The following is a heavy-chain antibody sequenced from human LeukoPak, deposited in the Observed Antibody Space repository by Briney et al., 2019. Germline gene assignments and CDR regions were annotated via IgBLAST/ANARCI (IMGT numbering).Heavy chain of an antibody. D-gene: IGHD3-9*01. CDR2: INPNSGGT. J-gene: IGHJ6*02. CDR3: ATQGYYDILTGYSGNYGVDV. CDR1: GYTFTGYY. V-gene: IGHV1-2*02. Sequence: ASVKVSCKASGYTFTGYYMHWVRQAPGQGLEWMGWINPNSGGTNYAQKFQGRVTMTRDTSISTAYMELSRLRSDDTAVYYCATQGYYDILTGYSGNYGVDVWGQGTTVTVSS.